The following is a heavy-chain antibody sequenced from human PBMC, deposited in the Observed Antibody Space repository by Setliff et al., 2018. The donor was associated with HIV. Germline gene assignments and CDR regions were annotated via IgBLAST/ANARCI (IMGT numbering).Heavy chain of an antibody. D-gene: IGHD2-15*01. V-gene: IGHV4-39*01. J-gene: IGHJ4*02. CDR1: GGSISSSSYY. CDR2: IYYSGST. Sequence: SETLSLTCTVSGGSISSSSYYWGWIRQPPGKGLEWIGSIYYSGSTYYNPSLKSRVTISVDTSKNQLSLKLSSVTAADTAVYYCARSRRYCSGGSCGDGFFDYWGQGTLVTVSS. CDR3: ARSRRYCSGGSCGDGFFDY.